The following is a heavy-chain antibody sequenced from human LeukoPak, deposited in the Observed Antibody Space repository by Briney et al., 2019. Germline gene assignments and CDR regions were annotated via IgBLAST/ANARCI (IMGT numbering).Heavy chain of an antibody. Sequence: HPGRSLRLSCAASGFTFSSYGMHWVRQAPGKGLEWVAVIWYGGSNKYYADSVKGRFTISRDNSKNTLYLQMNSLRAEDTAVYYCARHSGSYPDWGQGILVTVSS. CDR1: GFTFSSYG. D-gene: IGHD1-26*01. CDR2: IWYGGSNK. J-gene: IGHJ4*02. V-gene: IGHV3-33*08. CDR3: ARHSGSYPD.